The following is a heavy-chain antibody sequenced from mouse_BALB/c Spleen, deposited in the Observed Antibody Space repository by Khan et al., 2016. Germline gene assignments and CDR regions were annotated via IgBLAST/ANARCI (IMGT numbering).Heavy chain of an antibody. CDR2: IRLKCDNFVK. D-gene: IGHD2-12*01. Sequence: EVKLEESGGGLVQPGGSMKLSCVASGFSFSNYWMSCFRQSSEKGLEWVADIRLKCDNFVKLDSVSVKGKFTISRDDSKSLLYLQINSFRAEDTGIYYCTTVLTTGWLAYWGQGTLVTVSA. CDR1: GFSFSNYW. V-gene: IGHV6-6*02. J-gene: IGHJ3*01. CDR3: TTVLTTGWLAY.